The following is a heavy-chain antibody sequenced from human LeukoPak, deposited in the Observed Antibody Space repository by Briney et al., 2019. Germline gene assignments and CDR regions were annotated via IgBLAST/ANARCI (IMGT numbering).Heavy chain of an antibody. CDR2: INPNSGGT. J-gene: IGHJ4*02. D-gene: IGHD5-24*01. CDR3: ARDEVGDGDNSLVDY. Sequence: GASVKVSCKASGYTFTCYYMHWVRQAPGQGLGWMGWINPNSGGTNYAQKFQGRVTMTRDTAISTAYLELSGLRLNDAATSDCARDEVGDGDNSLVDYWGQGTLVTVSS. V-gene: IGHV1-2*02. CDR1: GYTFTCYY.